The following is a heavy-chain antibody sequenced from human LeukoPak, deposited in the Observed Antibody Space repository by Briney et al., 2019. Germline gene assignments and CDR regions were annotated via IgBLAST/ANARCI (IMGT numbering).Heavy chain of an antibody. Sequence: SETLSLTCAVSGGSFSDYYWTWIRQPPGKGLEWIGEINRGGSTSYNPSLKSRVTISVDTSKIQFSLNVNSVTAADPAVYYCAQWERDAFHIWGQGTMVTVSS. CDR3: AQWERDAFHI. CDR2: INRGGST. V-gene: IGHV4-34*01. D-gene: IGHD1-26*01. J-gene: IGHJ3*02. CDR1: GGSFSDYY.